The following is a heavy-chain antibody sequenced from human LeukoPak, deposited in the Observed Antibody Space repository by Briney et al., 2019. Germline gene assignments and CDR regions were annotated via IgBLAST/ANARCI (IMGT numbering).Heavy chain of an antibody. V-gene: IGHV1-46*01. J-gene: IGHJ4*02. CDR1: GCTLTSYY. CDR2: INPTGGDT. Sequence: ASVKVSCKASGCTLTSYYLHWVRQAPGQGLEWMGIINPTGGDTTYPQKFQGRVTMTRDMSTSTFYMDLSSLRSEDTAVYFCARGLCAGGTCYVMDYWGQGTLVTVSS. CDR3: ARGLCAGGTCYVMDY. D-gene: IGHD2-15*01.